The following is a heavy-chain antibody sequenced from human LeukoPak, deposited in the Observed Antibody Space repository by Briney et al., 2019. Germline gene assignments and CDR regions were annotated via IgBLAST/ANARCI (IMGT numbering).Heavy chain of an antibody. V-gene: IGHV1-2*02. Sequence: ASVKVSCKASGYTFTGYYMHWVRQAPGQGLEWMGWINPNSGGTNYAQKSQGRVTMTRDTSISTAYMELSRLRSDDTAVYYCARDKVHDYGDYNWFDPWGQGTLVTVSS. D-gene: IGHD4-17*01. CDR3: ARDKVHDYGDYNWFDP. J-gene: IGHJ5*02. CDR2: INPNSGGT. CDR1: GYTFTGYY.